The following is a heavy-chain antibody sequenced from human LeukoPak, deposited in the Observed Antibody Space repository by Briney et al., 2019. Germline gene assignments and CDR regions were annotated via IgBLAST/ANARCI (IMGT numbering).Heavy chain of an antibody. CDR3: AKGQQLVSELQH. V-gene: IGHV3-74*01. D-gene: IGHD6-13*01. CDR1: GFTFSSYW. CDR2: INPDGSST. J-gene: IGHJ1*01. Sequence: PGGSLRLSCAASGFTFSSYWMHWVRQAPGTGLVWVSRINPDGSSTYYADSVKGRFTISRDNSKNTLYLQMNSLRAEDTAVYYCAKGQQLVSELQHWGQGTLVTVSS.